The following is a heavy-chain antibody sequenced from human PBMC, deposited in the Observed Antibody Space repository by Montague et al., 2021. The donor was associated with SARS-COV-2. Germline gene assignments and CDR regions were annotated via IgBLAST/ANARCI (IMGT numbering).Heavy chain of an antibody. CDR3: ARLESPWWFFDY. CDR1: SGSLSGYY. J-gene: IGHJ4*02. CDR2: INYSEDT. Sequence: SETLSLTCAVYSGSLSGYYWSWIRQAPGKGLEWIGEINYSEDTYYNPSLTSRVTISMDTSESQFSLKMTSVTAADTAVYYCARLESPWWFFDYWGQGTLVTVSS. V-gene: IGHV4-34*01. D-gene: IGHD2-8*02.